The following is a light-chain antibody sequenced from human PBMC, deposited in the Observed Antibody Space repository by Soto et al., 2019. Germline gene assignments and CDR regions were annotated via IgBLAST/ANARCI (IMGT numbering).Light chain of an antibody. V-gene: IGKV1-39*01. CDR3: HQSFTVPIT. Sequence: DIQMTQSPSSLSASVGARVPITCRASQNINRYVSWFQQKPGKAPNLLIFGASNLQTGVPSRFSGSGSGTEFTLTITNLQPEDFVTYYCHQSFTVPITFGQGTRLEIK. J-gene: IGKJ5*01. CDR2: GAS. CDR1: QNINRY.